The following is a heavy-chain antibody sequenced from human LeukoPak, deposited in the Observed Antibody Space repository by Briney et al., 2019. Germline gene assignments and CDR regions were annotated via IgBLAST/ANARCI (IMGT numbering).Heavy chain of an antibody. V-gene: IGHV3-11*04. Sequence: PGGSLRLSCAASGFTFGDYYMTWIRQTPGKGLEWVSYISSSGSVTYNADSVKGRFTISRDNSKKTLYLQMNSLRAEDTAVYYCARDDLGAAAAWGQGTLVTVSS. CDR1: GFTFGDYY. CDR3: ARDDLGAAAA. J-gene: IGHJ5*02. CDR2: ISSSGSVT. D-gene: IGHD6-13*01.